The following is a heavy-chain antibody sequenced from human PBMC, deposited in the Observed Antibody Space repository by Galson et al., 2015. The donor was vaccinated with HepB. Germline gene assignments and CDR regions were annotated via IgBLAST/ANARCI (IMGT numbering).Heavy chain of an antibody. CDR3: AKDADILTGYPYYFDY. Sequence: SLRLSCAASGFTFRNYVMTWVRQAPGKGLQWVSTISTSGADTYYTDSVKGRFTISRDNSKNMLYLQMNTLRVEDTAIYYCAKDADILTGYPYYFDYWGQGTLVSVSS. V-gene: IGHV3-23*01. CDR1: GFTFRNYV. D-gene: IGHD3-9*01. J-gene: IGHJ4*02. CDR2: ISTSGADT.